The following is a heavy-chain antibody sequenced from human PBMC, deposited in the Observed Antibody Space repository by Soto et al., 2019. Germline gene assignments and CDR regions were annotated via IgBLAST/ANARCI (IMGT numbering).Heavy chain of an antibody. D-gene: IGHD5-12*01. V-gene: IGHV3-7*01. CDR2: IKQDGSEK. CDR1: GFTFSSYW. Sequence: GGSLRLSCAASGFTFSSYWMSWVRQAPGKGLEWVANIKQDGSEKYYADSVKGRFTISRDNAKNSLYLQMNSLRAEHTAVYYCARASDIVATIPFDYWGQGTLVTVSS. CDR3: ARASDIVATIPFDY. J-gene: IGHJ4*02.